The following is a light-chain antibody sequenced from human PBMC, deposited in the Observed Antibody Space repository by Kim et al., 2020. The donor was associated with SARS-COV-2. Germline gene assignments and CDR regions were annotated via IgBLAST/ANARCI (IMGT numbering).Light chain of an antibody. CDR1: QDIANS. CDR2: AAS. V-gene: IGKV1-27*01. J-gene: IGKJ1*01. CDR3: QKYNSAPWT. Sequence: ASVGDRVTITSRASQDIANSLAWYQQKPGTVPKVLIYAASTLQSGVPSRFSGSGSGTEFTLTIGSLQTEDVATYYCQKYNSAPWTFGPGTKVDIK.